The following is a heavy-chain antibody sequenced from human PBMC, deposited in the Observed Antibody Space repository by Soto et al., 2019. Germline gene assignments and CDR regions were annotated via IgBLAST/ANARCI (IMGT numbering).Heavy chain of an antibody. CDR1: GFTFGSYA. D-gene: IGHD2-15*01. CDR2: ISGSGGNT. CDR3: AKGVADTHYSAMDV. J-gene: IGHJ6*02. V-gene: IGHV3-23*01. Sequence: GGSLRLSCAASGFTFGSYAMSWARQAPGKGLEWVSGISGSGGNTYYADSVKGRFTISRVNSKDTLFLQMNSLRAEDSAVYYCAKGVADTHYSAMDVWAQGTTVTVSS.